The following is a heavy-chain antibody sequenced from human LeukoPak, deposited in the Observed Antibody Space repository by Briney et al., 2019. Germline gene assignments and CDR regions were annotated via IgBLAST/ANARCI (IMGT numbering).Heavy chain of an antibody. CDR1: GFTFSSYG. CDR2: IRYDGSNK. D-gene: IGHD2-2*01. Sequence: GGSLRLSCAASGFTFSSYGMHWVRQAPGKGLEWVAFIRYDGSNKYYADSVKGRFTISRDNSKNTLYLQMNSLRAEDTAVYYCAKDDVVPAAKRSTRFDYWGQGTLVTVSS. V-gene: IGHV3-30*02. CDR3: AKDDVVPAAKRSTRFDY. J-gene: IGHJ4*02.